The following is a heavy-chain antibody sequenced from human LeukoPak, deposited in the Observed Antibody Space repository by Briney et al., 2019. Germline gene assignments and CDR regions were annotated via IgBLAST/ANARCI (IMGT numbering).Heavy chain of an antibody. V-gene: IGHV4-34*01. Sequence: SETLSLTCAVYGGSFSGYYWSWIRQPPGKGLEWIGEINHSGSTNYNPSLKSRVTISVDTSKNQYSLKLSSVTAADTAVYYCARGGEYSSAPFDYWGQGILVTVSS. CDR3: ARGGEYSSAPFDY. J-gene: IGHJ4*02. CDR1: GGSFSGYY. D-gene: IGHD5-18*01. CDR2: INHSGST.